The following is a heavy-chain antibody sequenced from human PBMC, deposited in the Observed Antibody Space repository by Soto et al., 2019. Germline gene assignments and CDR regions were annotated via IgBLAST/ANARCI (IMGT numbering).Heavy chain of an antibody. CDR1: GFTFTTYA. V-gene: IGHV3-33*01. D-gene: IGHD3-10*01. CDR2: IWYDGSSK. Sequence: QVQLVESGGGVVQPGRSLRLSCVASGFTFTTYAMHWVRQAPGKGLEWVAVIWYDGSSKYYADSVKGRFTISRDNSKNTLYLQMNSLRAEDTAVYYCARDWAITLVRGAGGWFDPWGQGTLVTVSS. J-gene: IGHJ5*02. CDR3: ARDWAITLVRGAGGWFDP.